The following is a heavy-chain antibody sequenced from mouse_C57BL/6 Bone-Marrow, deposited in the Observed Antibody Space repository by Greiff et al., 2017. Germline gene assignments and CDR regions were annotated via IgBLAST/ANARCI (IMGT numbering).Heavy chain of an antibody. CDR3: ARHSNSWFAY. CDR1: GFTFSSYG. CDR2: ISSGGSYT. V-gene: IGHV5-6*01. Sequence: EVKLVESGGDLVKPGGSLKLSCAAFGFTFSSYGMSWVRQTPDKRLEWVATISSGGSYTYYPDSVKGRFTISRDNAKNTLYLQMSSLKSEDTAMYYCARHSNSWFAYWGQGTLVTVSA. D-gene: IGHD2-5*01. J-gene: IGHJ3*01.